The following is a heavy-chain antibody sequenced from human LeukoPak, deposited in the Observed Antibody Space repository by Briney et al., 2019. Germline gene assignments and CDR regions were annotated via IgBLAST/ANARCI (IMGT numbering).Heavy chain of an antibody. J-gene: IGHJ4*02. V-gene: IGHV3-21*01. Sequence: GGSLRLSCAASGFTFSSYSMNWVRQAPGKGLEWVSSISSSSSYIYYADSVKGRFTISRDNAKNSLYLQMNSLRAEDTAVYYCAREGLKYCSSTSCYFDYWGQGTLVTVPS. D-gene: IGHD2-2*01. CDR1: GFTFSSYS. CDR2: ISSSSSYI. CDR3: AREGLKYCSSTSCYFDY.